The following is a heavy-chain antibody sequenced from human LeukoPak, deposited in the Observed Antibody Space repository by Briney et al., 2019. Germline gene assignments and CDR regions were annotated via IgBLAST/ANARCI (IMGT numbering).Heavy chain of an antibody. J-gene: IGHJ4*02. CDR2: ISSDGNTE. CDR3: ARDTLNGPFVISLDY. D-gene: IGHD3-9*01. CDR1: GFSFSSYP. Sequence: GRSLRLSCAASGFSFSSYPMNWVRQAPGKGLEWVSHISSDGNTEYYVDAPRGRFTMSRDNAKNSLFLQINSLRAEDTAVYYCARDTLNGPFVISLDYWGQGALVTVSS. V-gene: IGHV3-48*03.